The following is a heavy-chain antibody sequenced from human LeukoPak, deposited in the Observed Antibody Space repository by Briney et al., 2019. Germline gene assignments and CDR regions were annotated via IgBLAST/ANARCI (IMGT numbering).Heavy chain of an antibody. Sequence: GGSLRLSCAASRFSFSHYLMTWVRQAPGKGVEWVANINQDASDKHYADSVKGRFTISRDNAKNSLYLQMNSLRVEDTAVYYCLGGVAADYWGRGTLVTVSS. J-gene: IGHJ4*02. D-gene: IGHD3-16*01. CDR1: RFSFSHYL. V-gene: IGHV3-7*01. CDR2: INQDASDK. CDR3: LGGVAADY.